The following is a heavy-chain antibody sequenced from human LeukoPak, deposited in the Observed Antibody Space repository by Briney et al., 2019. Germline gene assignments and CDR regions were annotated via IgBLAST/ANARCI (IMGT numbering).Heavy chain of an antibody. J-gene: IGHJ3*02. Sequence: PGGSLRLSCAVSGITLSNYGMSWVRQAPGKGLEWVAGISDSGGSTYYADSVMGRFTISRDNSKNTLFLQMNSLRAADTAVYYCAKDGGSYHPDAFDIWGQGTMVSVSS. D-gene: IGHD1-26*01. CDR2: ISDSGGST. CDR3: AKDGGSYHPDAFDI. V-gene: IGHV3-23*01. CDR1: GITLSNYG.